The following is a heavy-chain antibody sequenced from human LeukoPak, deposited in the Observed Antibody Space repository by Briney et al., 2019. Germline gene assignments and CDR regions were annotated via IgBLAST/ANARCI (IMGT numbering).Heavy chain of an antibody. D-gene: IGHD6-13*01. CDR2: IYTSGST. V-gene: IGHV4-61*02. Sequence: SETLSLTCTVSGGSISSGSYYWRWIRQPAGKGLEWIGRIYTSGSTNYNPSLKSRVTISVDTSKNQFSLKLSSVTAADTAVYYCARDGAAAAPFDSWGQGTLVTVSS. CDR1: GGSISSGSYY. CDR3: ARDGAAAAPFDS. J-gene: IGHJ4*02.